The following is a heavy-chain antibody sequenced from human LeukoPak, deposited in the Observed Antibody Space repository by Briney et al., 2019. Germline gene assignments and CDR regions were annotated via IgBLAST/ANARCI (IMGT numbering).Heavy chain of an antibody. CDR1: GGSISSYY. Sequence: SETLSLTCTVSGGSISSYYWSWIRQPAGKGLEWIGRIYTSGSTNYNPSLKSRVTMSVDTSKNQFSLKLSSVTAADTAVYYCARDFFDFWSGYYLAWGQGTMVTVSS. CDR3: ARDFFDFWSGYYLA. CDR2: IYTSGST. V-gene: IGHV4-4*07. D-gene: IGHD3-3*01. J-gene: IGHJ3*01.